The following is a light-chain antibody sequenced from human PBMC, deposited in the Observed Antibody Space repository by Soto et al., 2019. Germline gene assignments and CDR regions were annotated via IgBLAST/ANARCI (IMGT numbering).Light chain of an antibody. J-gene: IGLJ1*01. Sequence: QSVLTQPASVPGSPGQSIAISCTGTSSDVGGYSYVSWYQQQPGKAPKLVISDVSNRPSGVSDRFSGSKSGNTASLTISGLQTEDEADYYCASYTTSSTYVFGTGTKVTVL. CDR2: DVS. V-gene: IGLV2-14*01. CDR1: SSDVGGYSY. CDR3: ASYTTSSTYV.